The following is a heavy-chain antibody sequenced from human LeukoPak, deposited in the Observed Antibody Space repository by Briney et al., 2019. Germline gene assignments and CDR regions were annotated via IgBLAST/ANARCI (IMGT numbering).Heavy chain of an antibody. CDR2: INHRGST. D-gene: IGHD4-17*01. CDR1: RGSFSGFF. Sequence: PSETPSLTSALSRGSFSGFFWSWSPDPPGEGVECRGEINHRGSTNYNPSLKSRVTISVDTSKKQFSLKLSSVTAADTAVYYCARGVGNYGEPTGYWGQGTLVTVSS. J-gene: IGHJ4*02. CDR3: ARGVGNYGEPTGY. V-gene: IGHV4-34*01.